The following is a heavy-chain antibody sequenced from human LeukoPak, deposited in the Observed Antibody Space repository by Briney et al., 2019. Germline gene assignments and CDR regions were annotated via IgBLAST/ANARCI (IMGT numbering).Heavy chain of an antibody. CDR2: ISYDGSNK. Sequence: GRSLRLSCAASGFTFSSYAMHWVRQAPGKGLEWVAVISYDGSNKYYADSVKGRFTISRDNSKNTLYLQMNSLRAEDTAVYYRARDRSAVTDYWGQGTLVTVSS. V-gene: IGHV3-30*04. J-gene: IGHJ4*02. CDR1: GFTFSSYA. D-gene: IGHD4-17*01. CDR3: ARDRSAVTDY.